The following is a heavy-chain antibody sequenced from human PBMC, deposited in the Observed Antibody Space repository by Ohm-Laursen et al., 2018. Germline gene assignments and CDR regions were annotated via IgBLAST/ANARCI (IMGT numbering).Heavy chain of an antibody. D-gene: IGHD6-13*01. CDR3: ARSNGYSSNWYFDY. Sequence: ESLKISCKGSGYSFTSYWIAWVRQMPGKGLEWMGIIYPDDSDTKYSPSFQGQVTISADKSISTAYLQWSSLKASDTAMYYCARSNGYSSNWYFDYWGQGTLVTVSS. V-gene: IGHV5-51*01. J-gene: IGHJ4*02. CDR1: GYSFTSYW. CDR2: IYPDDSDT.